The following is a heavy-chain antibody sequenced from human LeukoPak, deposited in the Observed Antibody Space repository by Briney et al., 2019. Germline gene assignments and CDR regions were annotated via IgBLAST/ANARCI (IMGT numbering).Heavy chain of an antibody. Sequence: GGSLRLSCAASGFTFDDYAMPWVRHAPGKGLEWVSGISWNSGSIGYADSVKGRFTISRDNAKNSLYLQMNSLRAEDMALYYCAKDAGATVTTGVFDYWGQGTLVTVSS. J-gene: IGHJ4*02. CDR2: ISWNSGSI. CDR3: AKDAGATVTTGVFDY. D-gene: IGHD4-17*01. CDR1: GFTFDDYA. V-gene: IGHV3-9*03.